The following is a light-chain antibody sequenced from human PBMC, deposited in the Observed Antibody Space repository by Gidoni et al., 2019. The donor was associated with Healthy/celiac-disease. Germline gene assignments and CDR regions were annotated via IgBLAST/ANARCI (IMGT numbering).Light chain of an antibody. J-gene: IGKJ4*01. CDR1: QSVSSY. V-gene: IGKV3-11*01. CDR2: DAS. CDR3: QQRSNLPLT. Sequence: EIVLPPSPATLSLSPGDRATLSCRASQSVSSYLAWYQQKPGQAPRLLIYDASNRATGIPARFSGSGAGTDFTLTISSLEPEDFAVYYCQQRSNLPLTFGGGTKVEIK.